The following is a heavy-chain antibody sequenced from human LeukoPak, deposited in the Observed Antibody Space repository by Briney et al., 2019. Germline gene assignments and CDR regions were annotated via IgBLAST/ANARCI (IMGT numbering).Heavy chain of an antibody. Sequence: GESLKISCKGSGYSFASYWIAWVRQKPGKGLEWMGIIYPGDSDTKYSLSFQGQVTISADKSIDTAYLQWSSLKASDTAMYYCARTLSIVVADLNWFDPWGQGTLVTVSS. CDR1: GYSFASYW. V-gene: IGHV5-51*01. D-gene: IGHD2-2*01. J-gene: IGHJ5*02. CDR2: IYPGDSDT. CDR3: ARTLSIVVADLNWFDP.